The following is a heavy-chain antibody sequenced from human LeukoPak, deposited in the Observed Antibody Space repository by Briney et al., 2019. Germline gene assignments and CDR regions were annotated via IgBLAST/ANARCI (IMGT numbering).Heavy chain of an antibody. Sequence: SETLSLTCAVYGGSFSGYYWSWLRQPPGKGLEWIGEINHSGSTNYNPSLKSRVTISVDTSKNQFSLKLSSVTAADTAVYYCARGVGVVAAAGTFHQYYYYYYYMDVWGKGTTVTVSS. CDR1: GGSFSGYY. D-gene: IGHD6-13*01. CDR3: ARGVGVVAAAGTFHQYYYYYYYMDV. CDR2: INHSGST. V-gene: IGHV4-34*01. J-gene: IGHJ6*03.